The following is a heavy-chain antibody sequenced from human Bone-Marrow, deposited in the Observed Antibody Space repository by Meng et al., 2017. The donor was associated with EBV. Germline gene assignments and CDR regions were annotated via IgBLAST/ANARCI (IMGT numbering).Heavy chain of an antibody. V-gene: IGHV1-69*01. CDR1: GGTFSSDA. J-gene: IGHJ4*02. CDR3: ASESGRGFTPDY. CDR2: LIPMSGAP. Sequence: QVKLVQVGAEVKKPGSSVKVSCKTSGGTFSSDAISWGRQAPGQGLVWLGGLIPMSGAPYYAQNFQGRVTITADESTSTHYMELSNLRSEDTAMYYCASESGRGFTPDYWGQGTLVTVPS. D-gene: IGHD3-10*01.